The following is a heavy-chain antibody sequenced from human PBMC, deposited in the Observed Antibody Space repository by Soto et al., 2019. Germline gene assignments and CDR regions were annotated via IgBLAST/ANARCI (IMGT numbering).Heavy chain of an antibody. CDR3: ASASSSWAPFEY. D-gene: IGHD6-6*01. CDR2: INPSGGST. CDR1: GYTLTSYY. Sequence: GASVKVSCKASGYTLTSYYMHWVRQAPGQGLEWMGIINPSGGSTSYAQKFQGRVTMTRDTSTSTVYMELSSLRSEDTAVYYCASASSSWAPFEYWGQGTLVTVSS. J-gene: IGHJ4*02. V-gene: IGHV1-46*03.